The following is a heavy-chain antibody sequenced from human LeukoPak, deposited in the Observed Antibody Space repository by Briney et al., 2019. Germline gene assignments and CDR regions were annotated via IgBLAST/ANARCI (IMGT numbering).Heavy chain of an antibody. D-gene: IGHD6-19*01. CDR2: INHSGST. CDR3: ARGRFSSGWPLNRYFDY. V-gene: IGHV4-34*01. J-gene: IGHJ4*02. CDR1: GGSISSYY. Sequence: SETLSLTCTVSGGSISSYYWSRIRQPPGKGLEWIGEINHSGSTNYNPSLKSRVTISVDTSKNQFSLKLSSVTAADTAVYYCARGRFSSGWPLNRYFDYWGQGTLVTVSS.